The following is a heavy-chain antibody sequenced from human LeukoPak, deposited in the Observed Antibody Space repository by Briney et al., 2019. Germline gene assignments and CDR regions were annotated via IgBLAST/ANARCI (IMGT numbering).Heavy chain of an antibody. CDR1: GFTFSSFW. J-gene: IGHJ4*02. Sequence: GGSLRLSCAASGFTFSSFWMSWVRQAPGKGLEWVANIKQDGSEKFYVDSVKGRFTISRDNSKNTLYLQMNSLRAEDTAVYYCAKTRPLDSSSWSHGDYWGQGTLVTVSS. V-gene: IGHV3-7*03. CDR3: AKTRPLDSSSWSHGDY. D-gene: IGHD6-13*01. CDR2: IKQDGSEK.